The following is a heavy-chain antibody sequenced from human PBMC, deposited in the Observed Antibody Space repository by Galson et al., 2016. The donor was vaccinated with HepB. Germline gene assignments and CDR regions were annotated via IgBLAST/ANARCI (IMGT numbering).Heavy chain of an antibody. CDR1: GGSISSAY. CDR2: IYYSENT. V-gene: IGHV4-59*01. CDR3: GRGRHSNSAVDY. J-gene: IGHJ4*02. Sequence: SETLSLTCTVSGGSISSAYWSWIRQPPGKGLEWIGYIYYSENTYYNPSLRSRVTISVDTSKNQFSLKLTSVTTADTAVYYCGRGRHSNSAVDYWGQGTLVTVSS. D-gene: IGHD6-6*01.